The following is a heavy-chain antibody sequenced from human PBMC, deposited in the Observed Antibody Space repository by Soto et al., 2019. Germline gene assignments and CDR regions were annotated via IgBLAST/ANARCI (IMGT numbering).Heavy chain of an antibody. V-gene: IGHV3-11*05. CDR1: GFTFSDYY. Sequence: QVQLVESGGGLVRPGGSLRLSCAASGFTFSDYYMTWIRQAPGQGLEWVSYITGSSDYTNYADSVKGRFTISRDNVKNSLYLQMNSLRAEDTAVYYCAREYYYGMDVWGQGTTVTVSS. CDR3: AREYYYGMDV. J-gene: IGHJ6*02. CDR2: ITGSSDYT.